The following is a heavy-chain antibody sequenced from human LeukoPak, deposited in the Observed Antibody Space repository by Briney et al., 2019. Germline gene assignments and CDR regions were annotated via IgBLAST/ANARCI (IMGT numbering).Heavy chain of an antibody. D-gene: IGHD3-3*01. Sequence: PGGSLRLSCAASGFTFSSYGMHWVRQAPGKGLEWVAFIRYDGSKKYYADSVKGRFTISRDNSKNTLYLQMNSLRAEDTAVYYCAKDRHYDFWSGYYNYWGQGTLVTVSS. CDR3: AKDRHYDFWSGYYNY. CDR1: GFTFSSYG. CDR2: IRYDGSKK. J-gene: IGHJ4*02. V-gene: IGHV3-30*02.